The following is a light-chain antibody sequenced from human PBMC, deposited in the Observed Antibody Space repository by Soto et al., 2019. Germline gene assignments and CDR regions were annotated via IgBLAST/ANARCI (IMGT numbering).Light chain of an antibody. CDR3: QNYNSAPWT. Sequence: DIQLTQSPSSLSASVGDRITITCRASQGISTYLAWYQQKPGKVPKFLIFAASTLHSGVPSRFSGSGSVTDFTLTISSLQPEDVATYYCQNYNSAPWTFGQGTKVEIK. J-gene: IGKJ1*01. V-gene: IGKV1-27*01. CDR2: AAS. CDR1: QGISTY.